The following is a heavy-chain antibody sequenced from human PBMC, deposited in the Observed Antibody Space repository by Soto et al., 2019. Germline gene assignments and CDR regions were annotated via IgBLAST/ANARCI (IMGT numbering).Heavy chain of an antibody. Sequence: DVQLVESGGALVQPGGSLRLSCVGSGFTFSSFDMNWVRQAPGKGLEWIAYISSRGISTYYADSVKGRFTISRDNAENSLCLQMNSLRVEDTAVYYCSRALTHYSYTSGPAFGYWGQGTLLTVSS. CDR2: ISSRGIST. CDR1: GFTFSSFD. D-gene: IGHD3-22*01. J-gene: IGHJ4*02. V-gene: IGHV3-48*03. CDR3: SRALTHYSYTSGPAFGY.